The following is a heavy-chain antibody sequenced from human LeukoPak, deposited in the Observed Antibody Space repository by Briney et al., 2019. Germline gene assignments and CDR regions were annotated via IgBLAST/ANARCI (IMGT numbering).Heavy chain of an antibody. Sequence: GGSLRLSCAASGFTFSDYYMSWIRQAPGKGLEWVSYISSSGSTIYYADSVKGRFTISRDNAKNSLYLQMNSLRAEDTAVYYCARAPGEYDFWSGYPPRDYYYGMDVWGQGTTVTVSS. CDR2: ISSSGSTI. J-gene: IGHJ6*02. D-gene: IGHD3-3*01. CDR1: GFTFSDYY. V-gene: IGHV3-11*01. CDR3: ARAPGEYDFWSGYPPRDYYYGMDV.